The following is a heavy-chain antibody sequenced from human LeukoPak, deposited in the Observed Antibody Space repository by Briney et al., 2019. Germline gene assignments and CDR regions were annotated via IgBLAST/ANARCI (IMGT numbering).Heavy chain of an antibody. Sequence: PGESLKISCKGSGYSFTSYWIGWVRQMHGKGLEWMGIIYPGDSDTRYSPSFQGQVTISDDKSISTAYLQWSSLKDTDTALYCSAAPGTDGVCESYSVSYRGPVILVTVSS. CDR2: IYPGDSDT. CDR1: GYSFTSYW. V-gene: IGHV5-51*03. CDR3: AAPGTDGVCESYSVSY. D-gene: IGHD3-16*01. J-gene: IGHJ4*02.